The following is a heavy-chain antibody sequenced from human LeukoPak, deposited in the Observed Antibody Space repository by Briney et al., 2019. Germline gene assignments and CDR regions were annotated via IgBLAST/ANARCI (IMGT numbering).Heavy chain of an antibody. D-gene: IGHD3-22*01. CDR1: GFTFRNYG. V-gene: IGHV3-33*01. CDR3: ARLCCSVDYCCFDY. Sequence: GTSLRLSCAASGFTFRNYGMFWVRQAPGKGLEWVALIWFDGSTQRYADSVKGRFTISRDNSKNTLYLQMNSLRVEDTAVYYCARLCCSVDYCCFDYWGQGTLVTVSS. CDR2: IWFDGSTQ. J-gene: IGHJ4*02.